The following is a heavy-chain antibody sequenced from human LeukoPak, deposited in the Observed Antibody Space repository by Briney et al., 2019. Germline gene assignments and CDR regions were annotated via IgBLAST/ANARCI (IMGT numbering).Heavy chain of an antibody. CDR3: AKDITATTKYYFDY. CDR2: ISWNSGSI. V-gene: IGHV3-9*01. J-gene: IGHJ4*02. CDR1: GFTFDDYA. Sequence: GGSLRLSCAASGFTFDDYAMHWVRQAPGKGLEWVSGISWNSGSIGYADSVKGRFTISRDNAKNSPYLQMNSLRAEDTALYYCAKDITATTKYYFDYWGQGTLVTVSS. D-gene: IGHD6-25*01.